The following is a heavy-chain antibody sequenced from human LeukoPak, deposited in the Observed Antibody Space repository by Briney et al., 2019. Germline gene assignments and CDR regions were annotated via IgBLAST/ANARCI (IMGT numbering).Heavy chain of an antibody. V-gene: IGHV1-46*01. D-gene: IGHD6-25*01. J-gene: IGHJ4*02. Sequence: ASVKVSCKASGYTFTTYYMHWMRQAPGQGPEWMGIINPRGGSTDYSQKFQGRITMTSDTSTSTVYMELSSLRSGDTAVYFCARVGSAAATADYWGQGTLVTVSS. CDR3: ARVGSAAATADY. CDR1: GYTFTTYY. CDR2: INPRGGST.